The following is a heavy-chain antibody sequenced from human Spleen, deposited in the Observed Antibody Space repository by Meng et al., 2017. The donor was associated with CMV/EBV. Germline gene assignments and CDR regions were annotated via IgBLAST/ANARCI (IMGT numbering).Heavy chain of an antibody. CDR1: GGSVSSGSYY. Sequence: LSCTVSGGSVSSGSYYWSWIRQPPGKGLDWIGYIYYSGSTNYNPSLKSRVTISADTSKNQFSLKLSSVTAADTAVYYCARAGTGWFDPWGQGTPVTVSS. D-gene: IGHD1-1*01. J-gene: IGHJ5*02. CDR3: ARAGTGWFDP. CDR2: IYYSGST. V-gene: IGHV4-61*01.